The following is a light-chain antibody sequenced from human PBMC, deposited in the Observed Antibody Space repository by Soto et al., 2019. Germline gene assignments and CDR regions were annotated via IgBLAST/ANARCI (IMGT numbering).Light chain of an antibody. Sequence: EIVLTQSPATLSLSPGERATLSCRASQSVSSYLVWYQQKPGQVPRLIIYDASNRATGIPARFVGSGSGTDFTLTISSLEPEDSAVYYCQQRSDWPSTFGGGTKVEIK. CDR1: QSVSSY. CDR2: DAS. CDR3: QQRSDWPST. J-gene: IGKJ4*01. V-gene: IGKV3-11*01.